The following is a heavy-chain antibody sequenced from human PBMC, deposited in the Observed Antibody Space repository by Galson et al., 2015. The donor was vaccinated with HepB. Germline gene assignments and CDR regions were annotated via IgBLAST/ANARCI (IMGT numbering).Heavy chain of an antibody. D-gene: IGHD6-6*01. CDR2: INAGNGNT. Sequence: SVKVSCKASGYTFTSYAMHWVRQAPGQRLEWMGWINAGNGNTKYSQKFQGRVTITRDTSASTAYMELSSLRSEDTAVYYCARSPPYEYSSSFVSYYYGMDVWGQGTTVTVSS. CDR1: GYTFTSYA. V-gene: IGHV1-3*01. CDR3: ARSPPYEYSSSFVSYYYGMDV. J-gene: IGHJ6*02.